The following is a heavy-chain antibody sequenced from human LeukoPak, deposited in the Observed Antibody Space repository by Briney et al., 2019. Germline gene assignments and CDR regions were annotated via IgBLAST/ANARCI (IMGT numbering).Heavy chain of an antibody. V-gene: IGHV4-30-4*01. D-gene: IGHD3-22*01. J-gene: IGHJ4*02. CDR3: ARDSSGYQLDY. CDR1: GGSFSSGDYC. CDR2: IYYSGST. Sequence: SQTLSLTCTLPGGSFSSGDYCWHWIRQPPGKDLEWIGYIYYSGSTYYNPSLKSRVTISVDTSKNQFSLKLSSVTAADTAVYYCARDSSGYQLDYWGQGTLVTVSS.